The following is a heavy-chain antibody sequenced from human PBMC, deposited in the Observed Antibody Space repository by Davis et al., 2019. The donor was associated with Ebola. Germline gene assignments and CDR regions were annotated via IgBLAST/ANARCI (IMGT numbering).Heavy chain of an antibody. V-gene: IGHV3-30*18. CDR2: ISYDGSNN. D-gene: IGHD4-17*01. CDR1: GFIFSTYG. J-gene: IGHJ4*02. Sequence: GESLKISYATTGFIFSTYGMHWVRQAPGKGLEWVAVISYDGSNNYYVASVKGRFTISRDNSKNTLYLHMNSLRVEDTAVYYCTKDPDYGDYAFDYWGQGTLVTVSS. CDR3: TKDPDYGDYAFDY.